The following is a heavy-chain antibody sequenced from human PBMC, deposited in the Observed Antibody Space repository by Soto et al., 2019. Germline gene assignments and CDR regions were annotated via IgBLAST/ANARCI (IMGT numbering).Heavy chain of an antibody. CDR3: VSRVGVEC. Sequence: QVQLVESGGGVVQPGGSLRLSCAASGFTFSTYNMYWVRQAPGKGLEWVAIISSAGRDKYYADSVKGRCSISRDNSNNTVFLQVDRLSVADTTVVDCVSRVGVECWGQGTRVTVSS. J-gene: IGHJ4*02. CDR1: GFTFSTYN. D-gene: IGHD3-16*01. V-gene: IGHV3-30*04. CDR2: ISSAGRDK.